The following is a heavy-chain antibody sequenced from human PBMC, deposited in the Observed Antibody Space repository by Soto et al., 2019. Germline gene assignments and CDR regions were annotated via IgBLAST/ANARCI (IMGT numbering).Heavy chain of an antibody. CDR2: IHGGGGAT. CDR3: AKFEGHPLEYWYLDF. J-gene: IGHJ2*01. D-gene: IGHD1-1*01. CDR1: GFTFSAYA. V-gene: IGHV3-23*01. Sequence: EVQLLESGGGLVQPGGSLRLSCAASGFTFSAYAMGWVRQAPGKVLEWVSTIHGGGGATHYADSVKGRFTISRDDSKNTLYAQINSLRAEDTAVYYCAKFEGHPLEYWYLDFWGCGTLVTVSS.